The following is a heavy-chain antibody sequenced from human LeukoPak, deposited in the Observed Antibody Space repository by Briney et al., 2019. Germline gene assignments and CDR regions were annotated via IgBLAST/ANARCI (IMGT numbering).Heavy chain of an antibody. CDR3: ARDLLRGDFDY. CDR2: IYTSGST. D-gene: IGHD3-10*01. CDR1: GGSISSGNYY. V-gene: IGHV4-61*02. Sequence: PSETLSLTCTVSGGSISSGNYYWSWIRQPAGKGLEWIGRIYTSGSTNYNPSLKSRVTISVDTSKNQFSLKLTSVTAADTAVYYCARDLLRGDFDYWGQGTLVTVSS. J-gene: IGHJ4*02.